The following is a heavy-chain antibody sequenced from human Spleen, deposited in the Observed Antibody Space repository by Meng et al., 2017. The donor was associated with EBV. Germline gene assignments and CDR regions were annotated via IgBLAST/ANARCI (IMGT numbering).Heavy chain of an antibody. CDR1: GGNFSSYA. V-gene: IGHV1-69*01. D-gene: IGHD3-10*01. CDR3: ASESGRGYTPDY. CDR2: FIPMFGAL. Sequence: QAHVVEFGAGVKKPGSSVKCSCKTGGGNFSSYAISWVRQAPGQGLEWMGGFIPMFGALNYAQKFQGRVTIIADESTSAHYMELSSLRSEDTAVYYCASESGRGYTPDYWGQGTLVTVSS. J-gene: IGHJ4*02.